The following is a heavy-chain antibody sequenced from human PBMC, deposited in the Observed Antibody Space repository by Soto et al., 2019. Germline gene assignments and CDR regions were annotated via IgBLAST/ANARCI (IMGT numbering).Heavy chain of an antibody. V-gene: IGHV1-2*02. CDR2: INPNSGGT. D-gene: IGHD2-2*02. J-gene: IGHJ6*02. Sequence: GASVKVSCKASGYTFTGYYMHWVRQAPGQGLEWMGWINPNSGGTNYAQKFQGRVTMTRDTSISKAYMELSRLRSDDTAVYYCARGWACSSTSCYRDYYYYYGMDVWGQGTTVTVSS. CDR3: ARGWACSSTSCYRDYYYYYGMDV. CDR1: GYTFTGYY.